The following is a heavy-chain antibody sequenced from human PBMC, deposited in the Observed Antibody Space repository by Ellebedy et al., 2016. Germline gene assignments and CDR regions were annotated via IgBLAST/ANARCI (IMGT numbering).Heavy chain of an antibody. D-gene: IGHD3-10*01. CDR2: INHSGST. CDR1: GGSFSAYY. J-gene: IGHJ4*02. Sequence: SETLSLTCAVYGGSFSAYYWSWIRQPPGKGLEWIGEINHSGSTNYNPSLKSRVTISVDTSKNQFSLKLSSVTAADTAVYYCARGIYGSGSIDYWGQGTLVTVSS. V-gene: IGHV4-34*01. CDR3: ARGIYGSGSIDY.